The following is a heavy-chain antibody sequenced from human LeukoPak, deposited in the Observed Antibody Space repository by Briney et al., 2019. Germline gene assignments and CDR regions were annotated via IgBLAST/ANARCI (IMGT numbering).Heavy chain of an antibody. V-gene: IGHV4-59*11. CDR3: AKEGGPARPGLDS. J-gene: IGHJ4*02. CDR1: GGSMSSHY. CDR2: IYYTGTT. Sequence: SETLSLTSTVSGGSMSSHYWTWIRQDPGTGLEWIGNIYYTGTTSYNPALESRVTISLDTSNNQFSLKLTSVTAADTAVYYCAKEGGPARPGLDSWGQGTLVTVSS. D-gene: IGHD6-6*01.